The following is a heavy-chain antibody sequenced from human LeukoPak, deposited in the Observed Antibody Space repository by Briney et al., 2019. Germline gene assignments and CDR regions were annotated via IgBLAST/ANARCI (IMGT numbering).Heavy chain of an antibody. J-gene: IGHJ5*01. V-gene: IGHV3-53*01. CDR1: RFSLSGTH. Sequence: GGSLRLSRAPSRFSLSGTHMRWVRQAPGKGLYCVSAMYTGGTTYYSHSLTGQFTISRDTSRNTLFLHMDSLRAEDTAVYYCAKDEGTSGGGLASWGQGTLVIVSS. CDR3: AKDEGTSGGGLAS. D-gene: IGHD3-16*01. CDR2: MYTGGTT.